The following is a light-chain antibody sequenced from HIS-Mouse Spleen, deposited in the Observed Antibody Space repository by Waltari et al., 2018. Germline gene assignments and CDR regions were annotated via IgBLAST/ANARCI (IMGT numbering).Light chain of an antibody. J-gene: IGLJ2*01. V-gene: IGLV2-14*01. CDR2: EVS. CDR3: SSYTSSSTLVV. Sequence: QSALTQPASVSGSPGQSITISCTGTSRDVGCYTSVSLYQQHPAKAPKLMIYEVSNRPSGVSNRFSGSKSGNTASLTISGLQAEDEADYYCSSYTSSSTLVVFGGGTKLTVL. CDR1: SRDVGCYTS.